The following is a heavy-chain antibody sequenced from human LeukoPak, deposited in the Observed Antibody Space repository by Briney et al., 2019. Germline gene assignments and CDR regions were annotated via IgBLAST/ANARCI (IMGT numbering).Heavy chain of an antibody. J-gene: IGHJ4*02. CDR2: INQDGSGE. D-gene: IGHD1-26*01. V-gene: IGHV3-7*01. CDR3: ARDEFSWSHNGDYS. CDR1: GFTFTGSW. Sequence: GGSLRLSCAASGFTFTGSWMSWVRRAPGKGLEWVANINQDGSGENYVGSVKGRFTISRDNAKNSLYLQINSLRAEDTAVYYCARDEFSWSHNGDYSWGQGTLVTVSS.